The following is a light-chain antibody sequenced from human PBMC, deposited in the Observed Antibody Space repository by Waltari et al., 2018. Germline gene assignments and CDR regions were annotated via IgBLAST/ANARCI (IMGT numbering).Light chain of an antibody. CDR3: QQYGKSPLT. V-gene: IGKV3-20*01. Sequence: EIVLTPSPGTLSLSPGERATLSCRASQSVDLNYLAWYPQKPGQAPRLLIYGASSRATGIPDRFSGSVSGTDFTLTISRLEPEDFAVYHCQQYGKSPLTFGGGTKVEIK. CDR2: GAS. CDR1: QSVDLNY. J-gene: IGKJ4*01.